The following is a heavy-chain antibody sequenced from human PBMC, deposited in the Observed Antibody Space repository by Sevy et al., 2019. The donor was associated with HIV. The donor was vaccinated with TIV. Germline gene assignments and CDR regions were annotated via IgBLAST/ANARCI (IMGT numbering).Heavy chain of an antibody. CDR2: ISGSGGST. D-gene: IGHD3-22*01. CDR3: ARALLGYYYDSSGYYLFDY. CDR1: GFTFSSYA. Sequence: GESLKISCAASGFTFSSYAMSWVRQAPGKGLEWVSAISGSGGSTYYADSVKGRFTISRDNSKNTLDLQMNSLRAEDTAVYYCARALLGYYYDSSGYYLFDYWGQGTLVTVSS. V-gene: IGHV3-23*01. J-gene: IGHJ4*02.